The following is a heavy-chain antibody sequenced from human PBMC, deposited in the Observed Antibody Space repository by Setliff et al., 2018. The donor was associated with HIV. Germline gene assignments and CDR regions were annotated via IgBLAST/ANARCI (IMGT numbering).Heavy chain of an antibody. CDR2: VQYVGPA. Sequence: SETLSLTCSVSGASISSYFWTWMRQPPGKGLEWIGYVQYVGPANYNPSLQSRPTLSIDTSKNQFSLKLISVTAADTAVYYCARGEPPASRSGLLYWGQGMLVTVSS. J-gene: IGHJ4*02. D-gene: IGHD3-22*01. CDR1: GASISSYF. V-gene: IGHV4-59*01. CDR3: ARGEPPASRSGLLY.